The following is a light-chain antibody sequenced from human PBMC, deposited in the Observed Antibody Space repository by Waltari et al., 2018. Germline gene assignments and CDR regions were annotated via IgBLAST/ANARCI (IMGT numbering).Light chain of an antibody. Sequence: SYVLTQPPSVSVSPGQTASIPCSGDKLGHKYACWYQQKPGQSPVVVIYQDNKRPSGIPERFSGSNSGNTATLTISETQAVDEADYYCQAWDNSAVVFGGGTKLTVL. V-gene: IGLV3-1*01. CDR1: KLGHKY. CDR3: QAWDNSAVV. J-gene: IGLJ2*01. CDR2: QDN.